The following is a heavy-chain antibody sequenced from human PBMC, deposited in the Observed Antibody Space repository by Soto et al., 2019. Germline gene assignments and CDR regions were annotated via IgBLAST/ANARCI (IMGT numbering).Heavy chain of an antibody. CDR2: IIPIFGTA. V-gene: IGHV1-69*13. Sequence: SVKVSCKASGGTFSSYAISWVRQAPGQGLEWMGGIIPIFGTANYAQKFQGRVTITADESTSTAYMELSSLRSEDTAVYYCARAAITMVRGKSGYYYYGMDVWGQGTTVTVSS. J-gene: IGHJ6*02. D-gene: IGHD3-10*01. CDR3: ARAAITMVRGKSGYYYYGMDV. CDR1: GGTFSSYA.